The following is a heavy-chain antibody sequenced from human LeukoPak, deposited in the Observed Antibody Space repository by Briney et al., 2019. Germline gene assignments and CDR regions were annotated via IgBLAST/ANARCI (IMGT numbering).Heavy chain of an antibody. CDR1: GFTFDDYA. Sequence: GRSLRLSCTASGFTFDDYAMHWVRQAPGKGLEWVSGISWSSGSLGYADSVKGRFIISRDNSKNTLYLQMNSLRAEDTAVYYCARELPSAVVTTANDYWGQGTLVTVSS. D-gene: IGHD4-23*01. CDR2: ISWSSGSL. V-gene: IGHV3-9*01. CDR3: ARELPSAVVTTANDY. J-gene: IGHJ4*02.